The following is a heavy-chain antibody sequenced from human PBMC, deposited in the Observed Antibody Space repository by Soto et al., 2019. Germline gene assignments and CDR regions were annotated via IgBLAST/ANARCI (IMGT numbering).Heavy chain of an antibody. CDR1: GXTFSNAW. CDR3: TTDLYCGGDCYYYGVDV. CDR2: IKSKTDGGTT. D-gene: IGHD2-21*01. V-gene: IGHV3-15*01. Sequence: GSLRLAGAASGXTFSNAWMSWVRQAPGKGLEWVGRIKSKTDGGTTDHAAPLKGRFTISRDDSKNTLYLQMNSLKTEDTDVYYCTTDLYCGGDCYYYGVDVWGQGTTVTVSS. J-gene: IGHJ6*02.